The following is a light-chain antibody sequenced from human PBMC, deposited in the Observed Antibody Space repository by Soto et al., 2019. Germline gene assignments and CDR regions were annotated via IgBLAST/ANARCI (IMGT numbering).Light chain of an antibody. CDR2: SND. J-gene: IGLJ2*01. V-gene: IGLV1-44*01. Sequence: QSVLTQPPSASGTPGQRVTISCSGSSSNIGSNTVNWYQQFPGTAPKLLIYSNDQRPSGVPDRFSGSKSGTSASLAISGLQSEDEADYYCSAWDDSLNARVFGGGTTLTVL. CDR1: SSNIGSNT. CDR3: SAWDDSLNARV.